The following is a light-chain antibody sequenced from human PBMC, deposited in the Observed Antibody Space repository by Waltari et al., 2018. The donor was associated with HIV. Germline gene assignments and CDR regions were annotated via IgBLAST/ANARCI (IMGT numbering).Light chain of an antibody. CDR2: SAT. CDR1: SVPASSSYY. J-gene: IGLJ3*02. V-gene: IGLV8-61*01. CDR3: VLYRGSGIWV. Sequence: QPVVTQQPPFSVSPGGSVTLTFALSSVPASSSYYPSWYHQTPGQTPRTLIYSATTRYSGGHVRLPGSILGNNAALSITGAQADDECDYYCVLYRGSGIWVFGGGTNLTVL.